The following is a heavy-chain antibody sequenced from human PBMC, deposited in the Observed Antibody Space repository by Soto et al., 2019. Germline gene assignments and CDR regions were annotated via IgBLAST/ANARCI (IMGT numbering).Heavy chain of an antibody. CDR3: AKVRGIFGVVIMRYFDY. CDR2: ISGSGGST. D-gene: IGHD3-3*01. V-gene: IGHV3-23*01. Sequence: GGSLRLSCAASGFTFSSYAMSWVRQAPGKGLEWVSAISGSGGSTYYADSVKGRFTISRDNSKNTLYLQMNSPRAEDTAVYYCAKVRGIFGVVIMRYFDYWGQGTLVTVSS. CDR1: GFTFSSYA. J-gene: IGHJ4*02.